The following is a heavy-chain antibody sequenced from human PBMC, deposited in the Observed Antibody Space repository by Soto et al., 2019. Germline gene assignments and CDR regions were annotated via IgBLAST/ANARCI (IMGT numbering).Heavy chain of an antibody. CDR3: ARDRGSGWYGGIDY. Sequence: PSETLSVTCTVSGGSISSYYWSWIRQPPGKGLEWIGYIYYSGSTNYNPSLKSRVTISVDTSKNQFSLKLSSVTAADTAVYYCARDRGSGWYGGIDYWGQGTQVTVSS. CDR1: GGSISSYY. V-gene: IGHV4-59*01. CDR2: IYYSGST. J-gene: IGHJ4*02. D-gene: IGHD6-19*01.